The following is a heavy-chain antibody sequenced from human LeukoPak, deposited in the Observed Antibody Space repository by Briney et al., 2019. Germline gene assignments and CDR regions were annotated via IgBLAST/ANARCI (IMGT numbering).Heavy chain of an antibody. V-gene: IGHV4-34*01. CDR2: INHSGST. CDR1: GGSFSGYY. J-gene: IGHJ4*02. Sequence: PSETLSLTCAVYGGSFSGYYWSWIRQPPGKGLEWIGEINHSGSTNYNPSLKSRVTISVDTSKNQFSLKLSSVTAADTAVYFCARHSSSWYVPFDYWGQGTLVTVSS. D-gene: IGHD6-13*01. CDR3: ARHSSSWYVPFDY.